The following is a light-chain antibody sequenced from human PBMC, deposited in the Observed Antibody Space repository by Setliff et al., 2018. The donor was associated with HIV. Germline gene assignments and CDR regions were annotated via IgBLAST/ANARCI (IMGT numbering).Light chain of an antibody. CDR2: DVS. V-gene: IGLV2-11*01. CDR3: CSYAGSYTYV. CDR1: SSDVGGYNY. Sequence: SVLAQPRSVSGSPGQSVTISCTGTSSDVGGYNYVSWYQHHPDKAPKLIIYDVSKWPSGVPDRFSGSKSGNTASLTISGLQAEDEADYYCCSYAGSYTYVFGTGTKVTVL. J-gene: IGLJ1*01.